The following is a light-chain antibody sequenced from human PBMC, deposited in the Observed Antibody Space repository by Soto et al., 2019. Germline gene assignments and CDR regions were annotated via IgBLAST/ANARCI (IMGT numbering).Light chain of an antibody. Sequence: DIQMTQSPSTLAASVGYRVAITCRASDNIVHWVAWYQQKPGKAPKLLSYKAANLADEVPSRFAGSGSGTDFNITINRLKLDYVATYYCQHYNSFSRTFGQGPNV. CDR1: DNIVHW. CDR2: KAA. J-gene: IGKJ1*01. V-gene: IGKV1-5*03. CDR3: QHYNSFSRT.